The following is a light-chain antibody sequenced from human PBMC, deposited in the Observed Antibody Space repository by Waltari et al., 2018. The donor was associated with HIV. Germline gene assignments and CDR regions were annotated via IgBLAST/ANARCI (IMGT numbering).Light chain of an antibody. V-gene: IGLV2-14*03. CDR1: SSDVGGYNY. CDR2: DVS. Sequence: QSALTQPASVSGSPGQSITISCTGTSSDVGGYNYVSWYQQHPGKAPKLMIYDVSNRPSGVSNRFPGSKSGNTASLTISGLQAEDEADYYCSSYTSNITRVFGGGTKLTV. J-gene: IGLJ3*02. CDR3: SSYTSNITRV.